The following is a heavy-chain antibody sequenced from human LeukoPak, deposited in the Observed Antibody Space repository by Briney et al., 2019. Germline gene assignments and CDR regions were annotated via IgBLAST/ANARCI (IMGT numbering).Heavy chain of an antibody. CDR1: GGSFSGYY. Sequence: ASETLSLTCAVYGGSFSGYYWSWIRQPPGKGLEWIGEINHSGSTNYNPSLKSRVTISVDTSKNQFSLKLSSVTAADTAVYYCARARVFHYYDSSGYIDYWGQGTLVTVSS. CDR3: ARARVFHYYDSSGYIDY. D-gene: IGHD3-22*01. CDR2: INHSGST. J-gene: IGHJ4*02. V-gene: IGHV4-34*01.